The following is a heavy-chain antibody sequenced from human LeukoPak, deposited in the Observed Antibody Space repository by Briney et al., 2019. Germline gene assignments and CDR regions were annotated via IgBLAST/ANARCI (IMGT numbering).Heavy chain of an antibody. Sequence: ASVKVSCKASGGTFSSYAINWVRQATGQGLEWMGWMNPNSGNTGYAQKFQGRVTMTRNTSISTAYMELSSLRSEDTAVYYCARGSWAAAGTAQAYWGQGTLVTVSS. CDR1: GGTFSSYA. CDR3: ARGSWAAAGTAQAY. J-gene: IGHJ4*02. V-gene: IGHV1-8*02. D-gene: IGHD6-13*01. CDR2: MNPNSGNT.